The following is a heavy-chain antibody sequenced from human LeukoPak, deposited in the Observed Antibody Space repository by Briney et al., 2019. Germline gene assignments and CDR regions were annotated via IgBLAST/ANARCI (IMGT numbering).Heavy chain of an antibody. D-gene: IGHD6-13*01. CDR3: ASDVEAAAGTSYYYYMDV. J-gene: IGHJ6*03. CDR2: IYYSGST. CDR1: GGSISSYY. Sequence: SETLSLTCTVSGGSISSYYWSWIRQPPGKGLEWIGYIYYSGSTNYNPSLKSRVTISVDTSKNQFSLKLSSVTAADTAVYYCASDVEAAAGTSYYYYMDVWGKGTTVTVSS. V-gene: IGHV4-59*01.